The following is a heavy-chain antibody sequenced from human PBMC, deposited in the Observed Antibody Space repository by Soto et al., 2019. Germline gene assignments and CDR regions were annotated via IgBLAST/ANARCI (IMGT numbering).Heavy chain of an antibody. V-gene: IGHV1-8*01. D-gene: IGHD3-22*01. Sequence: QVQLVQSGAEVKKPGASVKVSCKASGYTFTSYDINWVRQATGQGLEWMGWMNPNSGNTGYAQKFQGRVTMTRNTSISTAYMELSSLRSEDTAVYYCARVRYYYDSSGFPCAFDIWGQGTMVTVSS. CDR1: GYTFTSYD. CDR3: ARVRYYYDSSGFPCAFDI. CDR2: MNPNSGNT. J-gene: IGHJ3*02.